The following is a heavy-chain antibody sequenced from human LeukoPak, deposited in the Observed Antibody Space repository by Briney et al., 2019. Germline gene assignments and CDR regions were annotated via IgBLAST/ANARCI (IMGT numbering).Heavy chain of an antibody. CDR3: ARDLRRSGYNWGCDH. Sequence: ASVTVSFKASGYMFTHYYMHWVRQAPGQGLEWMGMITSSGGDTSYAQKFEGRVTMTRDTSTRTVYMELSSLTSEDTAVYYCARDLRRSGYNWGCDHWGQGTLVTVSP. CDR1: GYMFTHYY. D-gene: IGHD5-24*01. J-gene: IGHJ4*02. V-gene: IGHV1-46*01. CDR2: ITSSGGDT.